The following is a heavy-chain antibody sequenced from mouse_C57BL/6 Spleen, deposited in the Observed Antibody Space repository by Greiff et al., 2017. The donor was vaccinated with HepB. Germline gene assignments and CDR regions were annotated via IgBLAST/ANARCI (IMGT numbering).Heavy chain of an antibody. J-gene: IGHJ3*01. CDR1: GYAFSSSW. D-gene: IGHD1-1*01. Sequence: VHLVESGPELVKPGASVKISCKASGYAFSSSWMNWVKQRPGKGLEWIGRIYPGDGDTNYNGKFKGKATLTADKSSSTAYMQLSSLTSEDSAVYFCARDGGSSWFAYWGQGTLVTVSA. CDR2: IYPGDGDT. V-gene: IGHV1-82*01. CDR3: ARDGGSSWFAY.